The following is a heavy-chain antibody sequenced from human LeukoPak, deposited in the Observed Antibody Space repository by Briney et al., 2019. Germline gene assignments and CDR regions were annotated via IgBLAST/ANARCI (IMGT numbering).Heavy chain of an antibody. CDR1: GFTFSSYA. CDR2: ISGSGGST. V-gene: IGHV3-23*01. CDR3: ARDVTDSSGYIDY. D-gene: IGHD6-19*01. J-gene: IGHJ4*02. Sequence: GGSLRLSCAASGFTFSSYAMSWVRQAPGKGLEWVSAISGSGGSTYYADSVKGRFTISRDNAKNTLYLQMNSLRAEDTAVYYCARDVTDSSGYIDYWGRGTLVTVSS.